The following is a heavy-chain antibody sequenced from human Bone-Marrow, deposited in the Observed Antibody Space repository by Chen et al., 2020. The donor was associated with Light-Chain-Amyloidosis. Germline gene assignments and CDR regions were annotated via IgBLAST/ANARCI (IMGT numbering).Heavy chain of an antibody. CDR2: IFYSGST. J-gene: IGHJ4*02. Sequence: QLQLQESGPGLVKPSETLSLTCTVSGGSIRSSSYYWGWIRQPPGKGLEWIGSIFYSGSTHYNPSLKSRVTISVDTSKNQFSLKLTSVTAADTAVYYCARVVPPNYGANFNSWGQGTLVIVSS. CDR1: GGSIRSSSYY. V-gene: IGHV4-39*07. D-gene: IGHD4-17*01. CDR3: ARVVPPNYGANFNS.